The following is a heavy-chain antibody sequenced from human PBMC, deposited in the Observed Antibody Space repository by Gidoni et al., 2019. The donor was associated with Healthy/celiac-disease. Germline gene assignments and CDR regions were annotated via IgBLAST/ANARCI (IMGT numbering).Heavy chain of an antibody. CDR3: ARSSVEMATSFDY. D-gene: IGHD5-12*01. Sequence: QLQLQESGSGLVKPSQTLSLTCAVSGGPLSSGGYSWSWIRRPPGKGLEWIGYIDHGGSTCYNPYLKSRVTISVDRSKNQFSLKLSTVTAADTAVYYCARSSVEMATSFDYWGQGTLVTVSS. CDR1: GGPLSSGGYS. CDR2: IDHGGST. J-gene: IGHJ4*02. V-gene: IGHV4-30-2*01.